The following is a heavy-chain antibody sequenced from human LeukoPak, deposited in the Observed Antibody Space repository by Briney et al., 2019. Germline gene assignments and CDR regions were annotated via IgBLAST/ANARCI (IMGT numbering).Heavy chain of an antibody. CDR1: GYTFTSYG. Sequence: GASVKVSCKASGYTFTSYGISWVRQAPGQGLEWMGWINPNSGGTNYAQKFQGRVTMTRDTSISTAYMELSRLRSDDTAVYYCATSPDSSSYYMDVWGKGTTVTVSS. V-gene: IGHV1-2*02. D-gene: IGHD3-22*01. CDR3: ATSPDSSSYYMDV. CDR2: INPNSGGT. J-gene: IGHJ6*03.